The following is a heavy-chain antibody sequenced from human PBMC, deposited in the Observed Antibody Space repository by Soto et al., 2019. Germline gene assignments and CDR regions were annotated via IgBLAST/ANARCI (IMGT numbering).Heavy chain of an antibody. J-gene: IGHJ4*02. CDR2: IYYSGSA. D-gene: IGHD1-26*01. CDR1: GGSISSGGYY. CDR3: AKEGGIVGATAADY. Sequence: QVQLQESGPGLVKPSQTLSLTCTVSGGSISSGGYYWSWIRQHPGKGLEWIGYIYYSGSAYYNPSLRSRVTISVYTSKNQFSLKLSSVTAADTAVYYCAKEGGIVGATAADYWGQGTLVTVSS. V-gene: IGHV4-31*03.